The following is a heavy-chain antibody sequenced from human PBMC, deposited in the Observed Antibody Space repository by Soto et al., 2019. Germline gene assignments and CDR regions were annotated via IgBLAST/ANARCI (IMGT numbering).Heavy chain of an antibody. CDR1: GYTFTSYA. D-gene: IGHD3-16*01. CDR2: INAGNGNT. J-gene: IGHJ4*02. CDR3: ARDLGCGLSDY. V-gene: IGHV1-3*01. Sequence: ASVNVSCKASGYTFTSYAMHWVRQAPGQRLEWMRWINAGNGNTKYSQKFQGRVTITRDTAASTAYMELSGLRSEDTAVYSCARDLGCGLSDYRGRGSLVTVSS.